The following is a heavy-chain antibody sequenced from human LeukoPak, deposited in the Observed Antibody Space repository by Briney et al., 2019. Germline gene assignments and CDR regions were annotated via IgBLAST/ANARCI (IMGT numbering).Heavy chain of an antibody. CDR3: ARANHPSGGSDMDWFDP. D-gene: IGHD2-15*01. J-gene: IGHJ5*02. Sequence: PGRSLRLSCAASGFTFSSYAMHWVRQAPGKGLEWVAVISYDGSNKYYADSVKGRFTISRDNSKNTLYLQMNSLRAEDTAVYYCARANHPSGGSDMDWFDPWGQGTLVTVSP. V-gene: IGHV3-30*01. CDR1: GFTFSSYA. CDR2: ISYDGSNK.